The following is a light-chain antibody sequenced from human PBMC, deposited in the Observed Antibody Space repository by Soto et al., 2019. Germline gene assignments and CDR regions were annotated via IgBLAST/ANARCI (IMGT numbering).Light chain of an antibody. CDR3: QQRSNWGIT. J-gene: IGKJ5*01. CDR2: DAS. CDR1: LSVNTF. Sequence: IVLTQSPATLSLSPGERATLSCRASLSVNTFLAWYQQKPGQAPRLLIYDASNRATGIPPRFSGSGSGTDFTLTISSLEPEDFGFYHCQQRSNWGITFGQGTRLEMK. V-gene: IGKV3-11*01.